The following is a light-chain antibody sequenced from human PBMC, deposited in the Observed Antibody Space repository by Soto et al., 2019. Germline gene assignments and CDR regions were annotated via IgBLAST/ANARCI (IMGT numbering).Light chain of an antibody. V-gene: IGKV1-5*01. J-gene: IGKJ1*01. CDR2: DAS. CDR3: QQYNSPCT. Sequence: DIQMTQSPSTLSASVGDRVTITCRASQSISSWLAWYQQKPGKAPKLLIYDASSLESGVPSRFSGSGSGTAFTLTISSLQPDDFATYYCQQYNSPCTFGQGTKVEIK. CDR1: QSISSW.